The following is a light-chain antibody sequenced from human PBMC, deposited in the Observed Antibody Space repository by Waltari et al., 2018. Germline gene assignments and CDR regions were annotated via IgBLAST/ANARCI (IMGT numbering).Light chain of an antibody. J-gene: IGKJ3*01. CDR2: WAS. CDR1: QSVFYSSNNKNY. Sequence: DIVMTQSPDSLAVSLGERATFNCTSSQSVFYSSNNKNYLAWYQQKPGQPPKLLIYWASIRESGVPDRFSGSGSGTDFTLTINSLQAEDVAVYYCQQYYNTPSTFGPGTKVDIK. V-gene: IGKV4-1*01. CDR3: QQYYNTPST.